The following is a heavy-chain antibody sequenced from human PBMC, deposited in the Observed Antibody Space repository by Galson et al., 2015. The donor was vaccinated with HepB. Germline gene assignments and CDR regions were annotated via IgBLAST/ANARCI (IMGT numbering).Heavy chain of an antibody. CDR2: MTSSSSII. CDR1: GFTFSRYS. CDR3: AREWVRGITLFEN. V-gene: IGHV3-48*02. J-gene: IGHJ4*02. D-gene: IGHD3-10*01. Sequence: SLRLSCAASGFTFSRYSMTWVRQAPGKGLEWISYMTSSSSIIYYADSVKGRFTIARDNAKNSLFLQMNSLRDEDTAVYYCAREWVRGITLFENWGQGSLVTVSS.